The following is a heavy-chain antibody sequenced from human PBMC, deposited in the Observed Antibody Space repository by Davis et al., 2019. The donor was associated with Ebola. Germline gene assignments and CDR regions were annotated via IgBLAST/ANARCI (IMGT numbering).Heavy chain of an antibody. V-gene: IGHV4-34*01. J-gene: IGHJ5*02. CDR1: GGSLSGHY. D-gene: IGHD6-6*01. Sequence: SETLSLTCALYGGSLSGHYWSWIRQPPGKGLEWIGEINHSGSTNYDPSLKSRVTISVDTSKSQFSLKVRSVTAADTAVYYCARVLQEVVRLDPWGQGTLVTVSS. CDR3: ARVLQEVVRLDP. CDR2: INHSGST.